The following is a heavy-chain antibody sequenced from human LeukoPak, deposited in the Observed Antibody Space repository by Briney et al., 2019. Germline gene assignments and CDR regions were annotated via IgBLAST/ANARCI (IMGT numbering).Heavy chain of an antibody. CDR1: GFNFRDYG. D-gene: IGHD6-19*01. J-gene: IGHJ4*02. CDR3: AKDLDGSGMYGGTDS. CDR2: ITASARTT. Sequence: GGSLRLSCEASGFNFRDYGMNWVRQAPGKGLEWVSGITASARTTYYADSVKGRFTIYSDNSKNTLSLQMSSLRAEDTAVYYCAKDLDGSGMYGGTDSWGQGTPVTVSS. V-gene: IGHV3-23*01.